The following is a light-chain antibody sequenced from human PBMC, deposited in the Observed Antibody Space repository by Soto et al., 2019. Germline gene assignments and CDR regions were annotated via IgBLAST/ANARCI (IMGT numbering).Light chain of an antibody. Sequence: EIVMTQSPATLSVSPGERATLSCRASQSVSSNLAWYQQKPGQAPRLLIYGASTRATGIPARFSGSGSGTEFTLTISSLEPEDFAVYYCQQRSNWPPFGPGTKVDIK. CDR2: GAS. V-gene: IGKV3-15*01. CDR3: QQRSNWPP. J-gene: IGKJ3*01. CDR1: QSVSSN.